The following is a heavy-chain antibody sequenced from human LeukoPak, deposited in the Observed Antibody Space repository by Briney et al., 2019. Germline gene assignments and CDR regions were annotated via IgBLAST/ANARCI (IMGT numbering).Heavy chain of an antibody. CDR3: VRQHGY. J-gene: IGHJ4*02. CDR2: INSDGSST. Sequence: SGGSLRLSGAASGFTFSTYWMDWVRQGPGKGLVWVSHINSDGSSTDYADSVKGRFTISRDNAENTLYLQMNSLRAEDAAVYYCVRQHGYWVQGTLVTVPS. CDR1: GFTFSTYW. V-gene: IGHV3-74*01.